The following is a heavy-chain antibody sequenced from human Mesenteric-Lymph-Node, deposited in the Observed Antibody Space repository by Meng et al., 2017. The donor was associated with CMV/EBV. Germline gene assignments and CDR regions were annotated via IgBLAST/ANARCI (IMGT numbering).Heavy chain of an antibody. Sequence: GSLRLSCTVSGGSISSYYWSWIRQPAGKGLEWIGRIYASGSTNYNPSLKSRVTISVDTSKNQFSLKLSSVTAADTAVYYCASTALYGWFDPWGQGTLVTVSS. CDR2: IYASGST. J-gene: IGHJ5*02. CDR1: GGSISSYY. CDR3: ASTALYGWFDP. D-gene: IGHD3-16*01. V-gene: IGHV4-4*07.